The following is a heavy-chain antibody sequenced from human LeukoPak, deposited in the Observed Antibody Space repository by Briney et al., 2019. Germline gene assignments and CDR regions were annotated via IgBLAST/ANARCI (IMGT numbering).Heavy chain of an antibody. D-gene: IGHD3-10*01. Sequence: SETLSLTCTVSGGSISSGGYYWSWIRQHPGKCLGWIGYIYYSGSTCYTPSLKSRVTISVDTSKNQFSLKLSSVTAADTAVYYCARDKPYGSGSYIDYWGQGTLVTVSS. CDR2: IYYSGST. CDR3: ARDKPYGSGSYIDY. V-gene: IGHV4-31*03. J-gene: IGHJ4*02. CDR1: GGSISSGGYY.